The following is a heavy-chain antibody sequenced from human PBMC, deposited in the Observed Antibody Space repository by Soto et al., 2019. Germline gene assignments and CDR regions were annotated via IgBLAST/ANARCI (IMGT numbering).Heavy chain of an antibody. CDR2: IIPIFGTA. CDR1: GGTFSSYA. V-gene: IGHV1-69*06. Sequence: SVKVSCKASGGTFSSYAISWVRQAPGQGLEWMGGIIPIFGTANYAQKFQGRVTITADKSTSTAYMELSSLRSEDTAVYYCAREKAGIAAAGKTHRRYYYGMGVWGQGTTVTVSS. J-gene: IGHJ6*02. D-gene: IGHD6-13*01. CDR3: AREKAGIAAAGKTHRRYYYGMGV.